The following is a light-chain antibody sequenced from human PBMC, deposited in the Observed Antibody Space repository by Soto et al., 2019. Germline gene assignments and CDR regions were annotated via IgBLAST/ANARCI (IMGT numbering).Light chain of an antibody. J-gene: IGKJ4*01. V-gene: IGKV3-11*01. CDR2: DAS. Sequence: EIVLTQSPATLSLSPGERATLSCRASQSVGSYLAWYHQKPGQSPRLLIYDASNRATGIPARFSGSGSGTDFTLSISSLEPEDFAVYFCQQRGNWPLTFGGGTKVEI. CDR1: QSVGSY. CDR3: QQRGNWPLT.